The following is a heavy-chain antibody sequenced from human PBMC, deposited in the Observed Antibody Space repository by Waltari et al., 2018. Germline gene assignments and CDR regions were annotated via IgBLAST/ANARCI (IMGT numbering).Heavy chain of an antibody. Sequence: QVQLVQSGAEVKKPGSSVKVSCKASGGPFSSYAISWVRRAPGQGLEWMGRIIPIFGTANYAQKFQGRVTITADESTSTAYMELSSLRSEDTAVYYCARDVGEQWLEGLFDYWGQGTLVTVSS. J-gene: IGHJ4*02. CDR1: GGPFSSYA. V-gene: IGHV1-69*15. D-gene: IGHD6-19*01. CDR3: ARDVGEQWLEGLFDY. CDR2: IIPIFGTA.